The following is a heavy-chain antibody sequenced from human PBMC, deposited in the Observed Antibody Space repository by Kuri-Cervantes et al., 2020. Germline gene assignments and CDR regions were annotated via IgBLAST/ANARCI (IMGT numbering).Heavy chain of an antibody. Sequence: GSLRLSCTVSGGSISSYYWSWIRQPPGKGLEWIGYIYYSGSTNYNPSLKSRVTISVDTSKNQFSLKLSSVTAAVTAVYYCARSFSTGHITRRDAFDIWGQGTMVTVSS. CDR3: ARSFSTGHITRRDAFDI. J-gene: IGHJ3*02. D-gene: IGHD3-3*01. CDR1: GGSISSYY. CDR2: IYYSGST. V-gene: IGHV4-59*13.